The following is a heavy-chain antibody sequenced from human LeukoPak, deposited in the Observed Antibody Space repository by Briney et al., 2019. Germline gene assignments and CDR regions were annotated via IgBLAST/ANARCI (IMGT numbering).Heavy chain of an antibody. J-gene: IGHJ6*03. V-gene: IGHV4-34*01. CDR3: ARGRQDVNMILVVMAGVSYYLDV. Sequence: SETLSLTCAVYGGSFSDYYWTWIRQAPGKGLEWIGEMSPSGSSNYNPSLKSRVTISVDTSKNQFSLKLRSVTAADTAVYYCARGRQDVNMILVVMAGVSYYLDVWSKGTTVAVS. CDR2: MSPSGSS. D-gene: IGHD3-22*01. CDR1: GGSFSDYY.